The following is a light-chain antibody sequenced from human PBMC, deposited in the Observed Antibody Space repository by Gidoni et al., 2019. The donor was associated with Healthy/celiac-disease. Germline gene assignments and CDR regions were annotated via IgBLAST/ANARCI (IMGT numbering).Light chain of an antibody. V-gene: IGKV3-11*01. Sequence: EIVLTQSPATLSLSPGERATLSCRASQSVSSYLAWYQQKPGQAPRLLIYDASNRATGIPARFSGSGSGTDFTLTISSLEPEDFAVYYCQQRSNWPPIGPGTKVEIK. CDR3: QQRSNWPP. J-gene: IGKJ3*01. CDR2: DAS. CDR1: QSVSSY.